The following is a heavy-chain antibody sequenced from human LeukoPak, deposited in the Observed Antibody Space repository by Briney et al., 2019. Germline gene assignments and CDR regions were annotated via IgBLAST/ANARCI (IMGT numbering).Heavy chain of an antibody. V-gene: IGHV3-74*01. CDR2: INSDGSTT. J-gene: IGHJ4*02. CDR1: GFTLSNYW. Sequence: GGSLRLSCAASGFTLSNYWMQWVRQAPGKGLVWVSRINSDGSTTSYADSVKGRFTVSRDNAKNTLFLQMHSLRAEDTAVYYCARGGYCSGGSCYRGFDYWGRGTLVTVSS. CDR3: ARGGYCSGGSCYRGFDY. D-gene: IGHD2-15*01.